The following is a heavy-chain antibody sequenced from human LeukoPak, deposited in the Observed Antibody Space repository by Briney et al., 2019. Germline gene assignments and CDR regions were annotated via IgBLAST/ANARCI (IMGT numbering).Heavy chain of an antibody. CDR3: ANQATMDAFDI. V-gene: IGHV1-69*06. D-gene: IGHD1-26*01. CDR2: IIPIFGTA. Sequence: GASVKVSCKASGYTFTSYGISWVRQAPGQGLEWMGGIIPIFGTANYAQKFQGRVTITADKSTSTAYMELSSLRSEDTAVYYCANQATMDAFDIWGQGTMVTVSS. J-gene: IGHJ3*02. CDR1: GYTFTSYG.